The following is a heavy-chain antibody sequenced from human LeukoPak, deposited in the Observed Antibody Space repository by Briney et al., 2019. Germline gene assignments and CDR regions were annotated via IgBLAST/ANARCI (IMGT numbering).Heavy chain of an antibody. CDR1: GYTFTGYY. V-gene: IGHV1-2*04. D-gene: IGHD1-26*01. Sequence: ASVKVSCKASGYTFTGYYMHWVRQAPGQGLEWMGWINPNSGGTNYAQKFQGWVTMTRDTSISAAYMELSRLRSDDTAVYYCARGGGSYFFCDYWGQGTLVTVSS. J-gene: IGHJ4*02. CDR3: ARGGGSYFFCDY. CDR2: INPNSGGT.